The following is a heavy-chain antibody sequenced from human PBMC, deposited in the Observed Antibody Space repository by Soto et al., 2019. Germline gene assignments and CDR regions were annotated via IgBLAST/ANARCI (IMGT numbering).Heavy chain of an antibody. D-gene: IGHD3-3*01. J-gene: IGHJ6*02. CDR2: VSMDSDSI. V-gene: IGHV3-48*02. CDR1: GFDFSTYS. Sequence: PGGSLRLSCRASGFDFSTYSMNWVRQAPGKGLEWIAYVSMDSDSIQYAESVKGRFTISRDDAENALYLQMNSLRDEDTATYYCARLYYDYVWGQGTTVTVSS. CDR3: ARLYYDYV.